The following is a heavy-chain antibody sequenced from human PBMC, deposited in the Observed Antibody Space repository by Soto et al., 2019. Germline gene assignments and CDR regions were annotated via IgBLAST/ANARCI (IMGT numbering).Heavy chain of an antibody. CDR1: GDSVSSNSAA. CDR3: TGITWFRGMDV. CDR2: TYYKSKWNN. Sequence: SQTLSLTCDISGDSVSSNSAAWNWIRRSPSRGLEWLGRTYYKSKWNNDYALSVKSRITINPDTSKNQFSLHLYSVTPEDTAVYYCTGITWFRGMDVWGQGTPVTVSS. D-gene: IGHD3-10*01. V-gene: IGHV6-1*01. J-gene: IGHJ6*02.